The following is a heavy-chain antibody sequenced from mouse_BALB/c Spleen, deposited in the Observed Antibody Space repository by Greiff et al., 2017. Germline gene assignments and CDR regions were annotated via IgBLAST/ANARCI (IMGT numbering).Heavy chain of an antibody. Sequence: EVLLVESGGGLVKPGGSLKLSCAASGFTFTSYAMSWVRQSPGKRLEWVAVISSGGSYTYYPDTVTGRFTITNDTAKNILFLEISSLTSEDTAMYCCAGDLGNGWAIDYWGEGTSVTVSS. V-gene: IGHV5-9-4*01. CDR3: AGDLGNGWAIDY. J-gene: IGHJ4*01. D-gene: IGHD1-2*01. CDR1: GFTFTSYA. CDR2: ISSGGSYT.